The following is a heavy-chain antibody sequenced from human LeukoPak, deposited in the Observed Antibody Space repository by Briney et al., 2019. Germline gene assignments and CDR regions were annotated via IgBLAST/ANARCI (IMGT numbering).Heavy chain of an antibody. D-gene: IGHD2-2*01. Sequence: SETLSLTCTVSGGSINNYYWSWIRQPPGKGLEWIGYIYYSGSTNYNPSLKSRVTISVDTSKNQFSLKLSSVTAADTAVYYCARHLGGEWDIVVVPAALDTPDYWGQGTLVTVSS. CDR3: ARHLGGEWDIVVVPAALDTPDY. CDR2: IYYSGST. CDR1: GGSINNYY. V-gene: IGHV4-59*01. J-gene: IGHJ4*02.